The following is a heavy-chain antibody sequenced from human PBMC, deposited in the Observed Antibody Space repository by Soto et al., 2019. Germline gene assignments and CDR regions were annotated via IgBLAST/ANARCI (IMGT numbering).Heavy chain of an antibody. CDR2: IKHDGTEK. V-gene: IGHV3-7*03. Sequence: EVQLVESGGGLVQPEGSLRLSCAASGFTFSNYWMSWVRQAPGQGLEWVANIKHDGTEKYYVDSVKGRFTISRDNAKNSLYLQMNSLRAEDTAVYYCARARDFWSTYFDYWGQGTLVTVSS. D-gene: IGHD3-3*01. J-gene: IGHJ4*02. CDR1: GFTFSNYW. CDR3: ARARDFWSTYFDY.